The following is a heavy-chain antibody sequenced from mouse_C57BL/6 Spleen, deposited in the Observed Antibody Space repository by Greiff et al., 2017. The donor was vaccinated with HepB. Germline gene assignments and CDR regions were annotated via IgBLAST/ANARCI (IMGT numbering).Heavy chain of an antibody. CDR1: GFTFSDYY. CDR2: INYDGSST. Sequence: EVQLVESEGGLVQPGSSMKLSCTASGFTFSDYYMAWVRQVPEKGLEWVANINYDGSSTYYLDSLKSRFIISRDNAKNILYLQMSSLKSEDTATYYCARGDGPFDYWGQGTTLTVSS. CDR3: ARGDGPFDY. D-gene: IGHD1-1*01. V-gene: IGHV5-16*01. J-gene: IGHJ2*01.